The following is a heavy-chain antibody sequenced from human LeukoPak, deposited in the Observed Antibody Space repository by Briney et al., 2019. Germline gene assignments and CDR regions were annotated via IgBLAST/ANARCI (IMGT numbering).Heavy chain of an antibody. CDR1: EFIFSNYW. Sequence: GGSLRLSCAASEFIFSNYWMSWVRQAPGKGLEWVSSISSSSSYIYYADSVKGRFTISRDNAKNSLYLQMNSLRAEDTAVYYCARASASSRTYYDYVWGSVSGAFDIWGQGTMVTVSS. J-gene: IGHJ3*02. CDR2: ISSSSSYI. D-gene: IGHD3-16*01. V-gene: IGHV3-21*01. CDR3: ARASASSRTYYDYVWGSVSGAFDI.